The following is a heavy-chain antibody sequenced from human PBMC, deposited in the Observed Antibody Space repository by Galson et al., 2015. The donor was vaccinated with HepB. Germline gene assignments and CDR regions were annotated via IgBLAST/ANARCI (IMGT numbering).Heavy chain of an antibody. CDR2: IYYSGST. V-gene: IGHV4-59*01. J-gene: IGHJ3*02. D-gene: IGHD3-10*01. CDR3: ASYYYGSGSYYSSGVDAFDI. Sequence: LSLTCTVSGGSISSYYWSWIRQPPGKGLEWIGYIYYSGSTNYNPSLKSRVTISVDTSKNQFSLKLSSVTAADTAVYYCASYYYGSGSYYSSGVDAFDIWGQGTMVTVSS. CDR1: GGSISSYY.